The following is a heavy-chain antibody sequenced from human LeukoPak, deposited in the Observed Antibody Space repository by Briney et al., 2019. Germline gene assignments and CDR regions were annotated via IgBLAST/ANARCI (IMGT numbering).Heavy chain of an antibody. CDR3: ATAPASVDSS. Sequence: GGSLRLSCAASGFTFSSYWMHWVRQAPGKGLEWVANINPDGTKTTYVDSVEGRFAISRDNAKNSVFLLMTSLRAEDTAMYYCATAPASVDSSWGQGTLVAVSS. V-gene: IGHV3-7*01. D-gene: IGHD3-3*01. CDR2: INPDGTKT. CDR1: GFTFSSYW. J-gene: IGHJ5*02.